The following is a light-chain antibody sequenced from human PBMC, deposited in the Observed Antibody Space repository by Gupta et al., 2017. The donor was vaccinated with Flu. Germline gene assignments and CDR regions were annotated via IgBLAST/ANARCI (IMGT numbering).Light chain of an antibody. V-gene: IGKV3-15*01. CDR1: QSINNN. CDR3: QQHHNWPPIT. J-gene: IGKJ4*01. Sequence: DIVMTQSPATLSASPGERVILSCRASQSINNNLAWYQQRPGQAPRLLIYGASARDTGITARFGGGGYGKEFTLTISSRQQEDFALYYCQQHHNWPPITFGRGTKVE. CDR2: GAS.